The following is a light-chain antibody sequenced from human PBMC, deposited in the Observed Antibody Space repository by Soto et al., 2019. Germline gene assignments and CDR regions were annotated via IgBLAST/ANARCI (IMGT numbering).Light chain of an antibody. Sequence: DIQLTQSPSSLSASVGDRVTITCRSSQNINSYLNWYQQRPGKAPKLLIYAASRLQSGVPSRFSGPRSGTDFTLTISSLQPEDFATYYCQQSSSTPVYTFGQGTKLDI. CDR1: QNINSY. CDR3: QQSSSTPVYT. J-gene: IGKJ2*01. V-gene: IGKV1-39*01. CDR2: AAS.